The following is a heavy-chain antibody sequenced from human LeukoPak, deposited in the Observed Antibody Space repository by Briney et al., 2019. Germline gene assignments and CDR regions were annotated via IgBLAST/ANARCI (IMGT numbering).Heavy chain of an antibody. CDR1: GFSFSKYG. V-gene: IGHV3-33*01. D-gene: IGHD2-21*01. CDR2: IWYDGHNK. CDR3: AREWGLIAVAGGPGY. Sequence: PGGSLRLSCVASGFSFSKYGMPWVRQAPGKGLQWLAIIWYDGHNKYYADSVKGRFTISRDNSKNTLFLEVNDLKAEDTAVYYCAREWGLIAVAGGPGYWGQGTLVTVSS. J-gene: IGHJ4*02.